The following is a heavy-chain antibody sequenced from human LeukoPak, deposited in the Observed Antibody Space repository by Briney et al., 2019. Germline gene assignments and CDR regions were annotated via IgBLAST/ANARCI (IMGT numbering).Heavy chain of an antibody. Sequence: KPGGSLRLSCAASGSTFSSCGMQCVRQAPGKWMEWAAFIRYDGSNKYYADSVKGRFTISRDNSKNTLYLQMNSLRAEDTAVYYCANLDPGAFDIWGQGTMVTVSS. D-gene: IGHD3-9*01. CDR1: GSTFSSCG. CDR2: IRYDGSNK. J-gene: IGHJ3*02. CDR3: ANLDPGAFDI. V-gene: IGHV3-30*02.